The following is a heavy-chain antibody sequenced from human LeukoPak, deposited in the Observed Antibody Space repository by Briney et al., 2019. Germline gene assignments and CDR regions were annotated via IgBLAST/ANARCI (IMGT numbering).Heavy chain of an antibody. CDR2: IRQDDSEK. Sequence: GGSLRLSCSAPGFTFSDYWMMWVRQAPGKGLEWVGNIRQDDSEKNYVDSVKGRFTISRDNAKSSLYLQMNSLRAEDTAIYYCATDRKVGTWDPRFNYWGQGTLVTVSS. J-gene: IGHJ4*02. CDR1: GFTFSDYW. V-gene: IGHV3-7*01. D-gene: IGHD4-23*01. CDR3: ATDRKVGTWDPRFNY.